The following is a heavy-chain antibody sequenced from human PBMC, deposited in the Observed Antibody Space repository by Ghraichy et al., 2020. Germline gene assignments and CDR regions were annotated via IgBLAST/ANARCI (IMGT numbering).Heavy chain of an antibody. D-gene: IGHD5-18*01. CDR2: ISGSGGST. V-gene: IGHV3-23*01. CDR3: AKDYVDTAMVTLYFDY. CDR1: GFTFSSYA. J-gene: IGHJ4*02. Sequence: GGSLRLSCAASGFTFSSYAMSWVRQAPGKGLEWVSAISGSGGSTYYADSVKGRFTISRDNSKNTLYLQMNSLRAEDTAVYYCAKDYVDTAMVTLYFDYWGQGTLVTVSS.